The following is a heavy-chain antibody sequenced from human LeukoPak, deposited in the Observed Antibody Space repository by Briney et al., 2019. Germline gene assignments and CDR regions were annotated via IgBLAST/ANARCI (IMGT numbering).Heavy chain of an antibody. CDR1: GGSISSYY. Sequence: PSETLSLTCTVSGGSISSYYWSWIRQPPGKGLEWIGYIYYSGSTNYNPSLKSRVTISVDTSKNQFSLKLSSVTAADTAVYYCARAEDKYYFDYRGQGTLVTVSS. CDR3: ARAEDKYYFDY. J-gene: IGHJ4*02. CDR2: IYYSGST. V-gene: IGHV4-59*01.